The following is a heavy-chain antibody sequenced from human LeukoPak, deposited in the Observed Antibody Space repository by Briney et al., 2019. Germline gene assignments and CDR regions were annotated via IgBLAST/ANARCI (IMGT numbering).Heavy chain of an antibody. Sequence: GGSLRLSCAASGFTFSSYSMNWVRQAPGKGLQWVSSISSSSSYIYYEDSVKGRFTISRDNAKNSLYLQMNSLRAEDTAVYYCARGGSGYNGYYYYGMDVWGQGTTVTVSS. D-gene: IGHD3-22*01. V-gene: IGHV3-21*04. CDR2: ISSSSSYI. CDR3: ARGGSGYNGYYYYGMDV. CDR1: GFTFSSYS. J-gene: IGHJ6*02.